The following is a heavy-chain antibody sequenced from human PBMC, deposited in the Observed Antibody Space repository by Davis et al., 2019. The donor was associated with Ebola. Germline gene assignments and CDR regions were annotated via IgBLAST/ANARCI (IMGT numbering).Heavy chain of an antibody. J-gene: IGHJ4*02. Sequence: GESLKISCVASGFTFSRYEMNWVRQAPGKGLEWVAIIKQDGGEEHYGDSVKGRFTISRDNDKNSVFLQMNSLRAEDTAVYYCATDNQWAFQNWGKGTLVTVSS. CDR2: IKQDGGEE. D-gene: IGHD1-26*01. CDR1: GFTFSRYE. CDR3: ATDNQWAFQN. V-gene: IGHV3-7*01.